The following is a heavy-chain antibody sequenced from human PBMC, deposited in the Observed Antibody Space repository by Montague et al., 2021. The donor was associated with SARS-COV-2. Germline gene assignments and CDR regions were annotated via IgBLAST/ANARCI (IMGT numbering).Heavy chain of an antibody. J-gene: IGHJ6*02. D-gene: IGHD5-12*01. Sequence: TLSLTCTVSGGSISSGGYYWSWIRQRPGKGLEWIGYIYYSGSTYYNPSLKSRVTISVDTSKNQFSLKLSSVTAADTAVYYCARVEFDGGYDSVPLDVWGQGTTVNVSS. CDR2: IYYSGST. CDR3: ARVEFDGGYDSVPLDV. V-gene: IGHV4-31*03. CDR1: GGSISSGGYY.